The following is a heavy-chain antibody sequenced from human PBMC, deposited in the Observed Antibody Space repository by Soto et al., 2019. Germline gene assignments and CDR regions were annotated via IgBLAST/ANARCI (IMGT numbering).Heavy chain of an antibody. J-gene: IGHJ5*02. CDR3: ARSHCSGGSCYYWFDP. CDR2: IIPIFGTA. CDR1: GGTFSSYA. D-gene: IGHD2-15*01. Sequence: QVQLVQSGAEVKKPGSSVKVSCKASGGTFSSYAISWVRQAPGQGLEWMEGIIPIFGTANYAQKFQGRVTITADESTSTAYMELSSLRSEDTAVYYCARSHCSGGSCYYWFDPWGQGTLVTVSS. V-gene: IGHV1-69*01.